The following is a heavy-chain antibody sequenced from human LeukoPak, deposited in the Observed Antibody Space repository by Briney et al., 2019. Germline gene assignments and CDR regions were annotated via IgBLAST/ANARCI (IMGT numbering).Heavy chain of an antibody. D-gene: IGHD5-18*01. CDR3: ARGGSGYSYGYDY. V-gene: IGHV4-59*01. Sequence: PSETLSLTCTVSGGSISSYYWSWIRQPPGKGLEWIGYIYYSGSTNYNPSLKSRVTISVDTSKNQFSLKLSSVTAADTAVYYCARGGSGYSYGYDYWGQGTLVTVSS. CDR1: GGSISSYY. J-gene: IGHJ4*02. CDR2: IYYSGST.